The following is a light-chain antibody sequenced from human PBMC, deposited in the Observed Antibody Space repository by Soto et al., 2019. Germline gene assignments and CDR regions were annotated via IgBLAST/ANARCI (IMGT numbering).Light chain of an antibody. CDR2: AAS. CDR3: QQDYRYPPAWT. J-gene: IGKJ1*01. V-gene: IGKV1-8*01. CDR1: PGISSY. Sequence: AIRMTQSPSSLSASTGDRVTITCRASPGISSYLAWYQQKPGKAPKLLIYAASTLQRGVPSRFSGSGSGTDFTLTSSCLQSEDFATYYWQQDYRYPPAWTFGQGTKVEIK.